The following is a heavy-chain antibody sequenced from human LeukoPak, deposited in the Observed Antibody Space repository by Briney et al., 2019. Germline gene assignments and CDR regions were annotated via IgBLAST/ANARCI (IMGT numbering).Heavy chain of an antibody. Sequence: SETLSLTCTVSGGSISSGGYYWGWIRQPPGKGLEWIGSIYYSGSTYYNPSLKSRVTISVDTSKNQFSLKLSSVTAADTAVYYCARSRGRRGVRGVTINWFDPWGQGTLVTVSS. J-gene: IGHJ5*02. CDR3: ARSRGRRGVRGVTINWFDP. V-gene: IGHV4-39*07. CDR1: GGSISSGGYY. D-gene: IGHD3-10*02. CDR2: IYYSGST.